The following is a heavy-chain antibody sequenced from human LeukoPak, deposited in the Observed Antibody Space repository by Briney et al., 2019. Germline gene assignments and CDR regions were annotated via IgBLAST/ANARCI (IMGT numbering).Heavy chain of an antibody. J-gene: IGHJ4*02. D-gene: IGHD6-13*01. V-gene: IGHV3-30-3*01. Sequence: GGSLRLSCAASGFTFSSYAMHWVRQAPGKGLEWVAVISYDGSNKYYADSVKGRFTISRDNSKNTLYLQMNSLRAEDTAVYSCASYGRLSSSSWLDYWGQGTLVTVSS. CDR1: GFTFSSYA. CDR2: ISYDGSNK. CDR3: ASYGRLSSSSWLDY.